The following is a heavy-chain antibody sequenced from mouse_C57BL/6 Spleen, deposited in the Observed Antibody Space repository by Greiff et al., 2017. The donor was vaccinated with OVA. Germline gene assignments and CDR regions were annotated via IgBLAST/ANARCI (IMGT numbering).Heavy chain of an antibody. CDR2: INPSTGGT. J-gene: IGHJ4*01. CDR3: ARSYTPMDY. Sequence: EVKLVESGPELVKPGASVKISCKASGYSFTGYYMNWVKQSPEKSLEWIGEINPSTGGTTYNQKFKAKATLTVDKSSSTAYMQLKSLTSEDSAVYYCARSYTPMDYWGQGTSVTVSS. V-gene: IGHV1-42*01. CDR1: GYSFTGYY. D-gene: IGHD2-12*01.